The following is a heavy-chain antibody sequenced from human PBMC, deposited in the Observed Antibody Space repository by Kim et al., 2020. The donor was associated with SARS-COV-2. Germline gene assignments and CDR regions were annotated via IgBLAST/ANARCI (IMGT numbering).Heavy chain of an antibody. V-gene: IGHV3-23*01. Sequence: GGSLRLSCAASGFTFSSYAMSWVRQAPGKGLEWVSGISGSGDSSYYADSLKGRFTISRDNSKNTLYLQVISLRAVDTAVYYCASRYMYSSSWYAFDYWGQGTLVTVSS. CDR2: ISGSGDSS. CDR1: GFTFSSYA. D-gene: IGHD6-13*01. J-gene: IGHJ4*02. CDR3: ASRYMYSSSWYAFDY.